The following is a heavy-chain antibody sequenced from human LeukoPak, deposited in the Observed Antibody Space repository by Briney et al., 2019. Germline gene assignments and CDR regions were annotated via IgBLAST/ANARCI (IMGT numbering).Heavy chain of an antibody. V-gene: IGHV4-39*07. D-gene: IGHD3-16*02. CDR2: IYHSGTT. CDR3: ARGLYDYVWSTYRPIDD. CDR1: GGSITNDNYY. J-gene: IGHJ4*02. Sequence: SETLSLTCTVSGGSITNDNYYWAWIRQPPGKGLEWIGSIYHSGTTYYNPSLKSRLTISVETSKNQFSLKLTSVTAADTAMYYCARGLYDYVWSTYRPIDDWGQGTLVTVSS.